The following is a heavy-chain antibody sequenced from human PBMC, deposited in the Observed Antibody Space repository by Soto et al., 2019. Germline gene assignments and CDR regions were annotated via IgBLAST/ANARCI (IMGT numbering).Heavy chain of an antibody. Sequence: QVQLVQSGAEVKKPGSSVKVSCKASGGTFSTYAISWVRQAPGQGLEWMGGIIPIFGTANYAQKFQGRVTITADESTSTAYMELSSLRSEDTAVYYCARVRKYSSSTSYYYGMDVWGLGTTVTGSS. CDR1: GGTFSTYA. J-gene: IGHJ6*02. CDR3: ARVRKYSSSTSYYYGMDV. V-gene: IGHV1-69*01. D-gene: IGHD6-6*01. CDR2: IIPIFGTA.